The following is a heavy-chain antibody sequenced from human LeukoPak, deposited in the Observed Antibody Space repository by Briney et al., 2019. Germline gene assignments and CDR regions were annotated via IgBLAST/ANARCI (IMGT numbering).Heavy chain of an antibody. CDR3: AKDMEGGYSYGYEGYFDY. D-gene: IGHD5-18*01. CDR2: ISGSGGST. Sequence: GGSLRLSCAASGFTFSSYAMSWVRQAPGKGLEWVSAISGSGGSTYYADSVKGRFTISRDNSKNTLYLQMNSLGAEDTAVYYCAKDMEGGYSYGYEGYFDYWGQGTLVTVSS. J-gene: IGHJ4*02. CDR1: GFTFSSYA. V-gene: IGHV3-23*01.